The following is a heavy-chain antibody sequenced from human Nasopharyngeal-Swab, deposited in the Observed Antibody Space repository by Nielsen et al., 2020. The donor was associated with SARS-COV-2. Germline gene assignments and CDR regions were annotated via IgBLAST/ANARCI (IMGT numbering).Heavy chain of an antibody. J-gene: IGHJ4*02. CDR2: FDPEDGET. V-gene: IGHV1-24*01. Sequence: ASVKVSCKVSGYTLTELSMHWVRQAPGKGLEWMGGFDPEDGETIYAQKFQGRVTMTEDTSTDTAYMELSNLRSEDTAVYYCTRISRGINSGWSDFDYWGQGTLVTVSS. CDR3: TRISRGINSGWSDFDY. CDR1: GYTLTELS. D-gene: IGHD6-19*01.